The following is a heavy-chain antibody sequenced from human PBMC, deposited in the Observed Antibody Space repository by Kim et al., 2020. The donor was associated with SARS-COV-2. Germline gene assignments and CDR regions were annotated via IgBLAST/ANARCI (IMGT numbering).Heavy chain of an antibody. Sequence: SETLSLTCTVSGGSISSYYWSWIRQPPGKGLEWIGYIYYSGSTNYNPSLKSRVTISVDTSKNQFSLKLSSVTAADTAVYYCARVHPNYDFWGGYSGGGDFFDYWGQGDLVTVSS. V-gene: IGHV4-59*01. J-gene: IGHJ4*02. CDR1: GGSISSYY. D-gene: IGHD3-3*01. CDR2: IYYSGST. CDR3: ARVHPNYDFWGGYSGGGDFFDY.